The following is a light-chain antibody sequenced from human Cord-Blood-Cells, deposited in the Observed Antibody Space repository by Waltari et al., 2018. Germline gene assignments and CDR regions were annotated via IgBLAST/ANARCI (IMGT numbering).Light chain of an antibody. V-gene: IGKV3-15*01. J-gene: IGKJ4*01. CDR1: QSDTSN. CDR2: GAS. Sequence: EIVMPQSPATLSVSPGARATLSCRSRQSDTSNLAWYQQKPGQAPRLLFYGASTRATGSPAKFSGSGSGTEFTLTISSLQSEDFAVYYCQQYNNWLTCGGGTKVEIK. CDR3: QQYNNWLT.